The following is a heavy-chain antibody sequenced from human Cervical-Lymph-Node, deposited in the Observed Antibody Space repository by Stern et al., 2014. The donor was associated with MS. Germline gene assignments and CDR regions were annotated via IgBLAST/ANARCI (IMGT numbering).Heavy chain of an antibody. V-gene: IGHV5-51*03. CDR2: IEPSDSET. CDR3: ARRCRDNDCYDAFDL. Sequence: VQLGQSGAEVKKPGESLKISCKVSGYRFTTYWIGWVRQMPGKGLEWMGIIEPSDSETRYSPSFEGHVTMLADKSISTTYLQWSSLRASDSAIYHCARRCRDNDCYDAFDLWGQGTMVTVSS. J-gene: IGHJ3*01. D-gene: IGHD2-15*01. CDR1: GYRFTTYW.